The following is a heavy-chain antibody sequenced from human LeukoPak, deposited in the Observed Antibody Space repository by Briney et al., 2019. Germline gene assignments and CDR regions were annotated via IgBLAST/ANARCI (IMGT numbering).Heavy chain of an antibody. V-gene: IGHV4-4*07. D-gene: IGHD6-19*01. J-gene: IGHJ2*01. CDR2: IYTTRST. CDR3: ARDLVAVSGLWYFDL. Sequence: SETLSLTCTVSGGSISGYYWNWIRQPAGKRLEWIGRIYTTRSTNYNPSLKSRVTMSVDTSKNQLSLRLSSVTAADTAVYYCARDLVAVSGLWYFDLWGRGTLVTVSS. CDR1: GGSISGYY.